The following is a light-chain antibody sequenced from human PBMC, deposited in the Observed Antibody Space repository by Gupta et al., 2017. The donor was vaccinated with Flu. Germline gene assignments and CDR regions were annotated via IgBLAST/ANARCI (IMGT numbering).Light chain of an antibody. CDR1: TLANLY. J-gene: IGLJ2*01. CDR3: QATDISGTYPL. Sequence: GQTARITCFGYTLANLYTYWYQQKPGQAPVLLIYKDTERPSGIPDRFSGSSSGTTVTLTISGVQPEDESEYYCQATDISGTYPLFGGGTKLTVL. CDR2: KDT. V-gene: IGLV3-25*03.